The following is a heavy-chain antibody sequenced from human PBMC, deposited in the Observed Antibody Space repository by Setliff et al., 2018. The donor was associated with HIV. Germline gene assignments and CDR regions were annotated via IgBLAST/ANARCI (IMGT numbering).Heavy chain of an antibody. CDR2: FDPEDDET. Sequence: GASVKVSCKVSGYTLIELSRHWVRQAPGKGLEWMGGFDPEDDETIYAQKFQGRVTMTEDTSTDTAYMEMSSLSSEDTAVYYCARDQTGVAAAVFGGGSAWSDEGFDIWGQGTMVTVSS. CDR3: ARDQTGVAAAVFGGGSAWSDEGFDI. D-gene: IGHD6-13*01. CDR1: GYTLIELS. V-gene: IGHV1-24*01. J-gene: IGHJ3*02.